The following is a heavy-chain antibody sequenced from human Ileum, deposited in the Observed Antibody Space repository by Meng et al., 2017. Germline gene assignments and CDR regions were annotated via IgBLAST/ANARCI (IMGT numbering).Heavy chain of an antibody. D-gene: IGHD1-26*01. Sequence: QVQLPQSGPGLVKPSPTLSLTCAISGDSVSSNSAAWNWIRQSPSRGLEWLGRTYYRSKWFNEYAVSVKSRITINPDTSENQFSLQLNSVTPEDAAVYYCARGGGSYYHFDYWGQGTLVTVSS. CDR2: TYYRSKWFN. J-gene: IGHJ4*02. CDR3: ARGGGSYYHFDY. CDR1: GDSVSSNSAA. V-gene: IGHV6-1*01.